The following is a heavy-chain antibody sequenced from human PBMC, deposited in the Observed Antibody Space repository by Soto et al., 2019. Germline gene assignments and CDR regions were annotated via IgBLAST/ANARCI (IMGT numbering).Heavy chain of an antibody. D-gene: IGHD3-10*01. CDR1: GESLNNYY. CDR3: ARGRVPAV. CDR2: VHYSGST. J-gene: IGHJ4*02. Sequence: QVQLKESAPGLVRPSETLFLTCTVSGESLNNYYWSWIRQPPGKGLEWIGFVHYSGSTGYNPSLKSRVTISVDTSKNQLSLKVTSVTTADTAIYVCARGRVPAVWGQGTLVTVSS. V-gene: IGHV4-59*01.